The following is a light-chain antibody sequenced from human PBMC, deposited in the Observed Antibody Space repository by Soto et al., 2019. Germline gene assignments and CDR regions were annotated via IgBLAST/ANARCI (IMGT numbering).Light chain of an antibody. V-gene: IGKV3-11*01. J-gene: IGKJ1*01. CDR3: QQRSNWPWT. CDR1: PSVRSY. CDR2: DAS. Sequence: EIVLTQSPATLSLSPGERATLSCRASPSVRSYLAWYQQKAGQAPRLLIYDASNRATGIPARFSGSGSGTDFTLTISSLEPEVFAVYYCQQRSNWPWTFGQGTKVEIK.